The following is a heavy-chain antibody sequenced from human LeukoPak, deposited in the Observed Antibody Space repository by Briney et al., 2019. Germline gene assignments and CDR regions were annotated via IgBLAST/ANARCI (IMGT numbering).Heavy chain of an antibody. D-gene: IGHD3-3*01. J-gene: IGHJ3*02. CDR1: GGSFSGYY. CDR3: ARVSGDFWSGFDAFDI. CDR2: IYYSGST. Sequence: SETLSLTCAVYGGSFSGYYWSWIRQPPGKGLEWIGYIYYSGSTNYNPSLKSRVTISVDTSKNQFSLKLSSVTAADTAVYYCARVSGDFWSGFDAFDIWGQGTMVTVSS. V-gene: IGHV4-59*01.